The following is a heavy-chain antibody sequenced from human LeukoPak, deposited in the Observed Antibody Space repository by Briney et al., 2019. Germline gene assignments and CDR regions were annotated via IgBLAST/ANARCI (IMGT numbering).Heavy chain of an antibody. V-gene: IGHV3-7*01. CDR2: IKQDESEI. D-gene: IGHD3-9*01. J-gene: IGHJ4*02. CDR3: ARLKIDGTHFDY. Sequence: GSLRLSCVASGFTLSSHWMHWVRQAPGKGLEWVANIKQDESEIYYVDSVKGRFTISRDNAENSLYLQMNSLRAEDTAVYYCARLKIDGTHFDYWGQGTLVTVSS. CDR1: GFTLSSHW.